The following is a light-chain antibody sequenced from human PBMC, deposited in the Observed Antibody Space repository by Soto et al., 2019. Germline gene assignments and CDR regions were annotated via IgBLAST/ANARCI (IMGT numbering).Light chain of an antibody. V-gene: IGKV4-1*01. CDR3: QQYYSTPPLT. CDR1: QSVLYSSNNKHY. Sequence: DIVMTQSPDSLAVSLGERATINCKSSQSVLYSSNNKHYLAWYQQKPGQPPKLLIYWASTRESGVPDRFSGRGSGTDFTLTISSLQAEDVAVYYCQQYYSTPPLTFGGGTKVEIK. CDR2: WAS. J-gene: IGKJ4*01.